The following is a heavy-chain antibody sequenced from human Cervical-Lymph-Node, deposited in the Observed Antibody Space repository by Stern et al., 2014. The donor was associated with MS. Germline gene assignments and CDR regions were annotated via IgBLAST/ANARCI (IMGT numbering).Heavy chain of an antibody. CDR1: GGSISSAGYY. CDR2: IYYSGST. D-gene: IGHD3-22*01. J-gene: IGHJ4*02. Sequence: QVQLQASGPGLVKPSQPLSLTCTVSGGSISSAGYYWSWIRQHPGKGLEWIGYIYYSGSTYYNPSLKSRVTISVDTSKNQFSLKLSSVTAADTAVYYCARCSSGYSFDYWGQGTLVTVSS. V-gene: IGHV4-31*03. CDR3: ARCSSGYSFDY.